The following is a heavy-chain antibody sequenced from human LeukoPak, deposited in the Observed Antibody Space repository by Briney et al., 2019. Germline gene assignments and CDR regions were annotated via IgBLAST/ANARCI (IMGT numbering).Heavy chain of an antibody. CDR2: VSSGSSTI. CDR1: GFTFSDYY. D-gene: IGHD1-26*01. J-gene: IGHJ4*02. V-gene: IGHV3-11*04. Sequence: PGGSLRLSCAASGFTFSDYYMSWIRQAPGKALEWVSYVSSGSSTIYYADSVKGRFTVSRDNGKRSLYLHMNSLRAEDTAMYYCALGAMMFDYWGQGTLVTVSS. CDR3: ALGAMMFDY.